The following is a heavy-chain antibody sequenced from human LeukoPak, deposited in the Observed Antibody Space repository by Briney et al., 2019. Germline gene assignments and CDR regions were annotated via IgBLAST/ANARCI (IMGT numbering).Heavy chain of an antibody. CDR1: GGSFSGYY. V-gene: IGHV4-34*01. CDR2: INHSGST. D-gene: IGHD3-10*01. CDR3: ARALWFGEFPPKKFDY. Sequence: SETLSLTCAVYGGSFSGYYWSWIRQPPGKGLEWIGEINHSGSTNYNPSLKSRVTISVDTSKNQFSLKLSSVTAADTAVYYCARALWFGEFPPKKFDYWGQGNLVTVSS. J-gene: IGHJ4*02.